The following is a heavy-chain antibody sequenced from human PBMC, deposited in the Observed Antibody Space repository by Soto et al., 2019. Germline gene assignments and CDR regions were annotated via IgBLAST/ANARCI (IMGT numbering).Heavy chain of an antibody. D-gene: IGHD3-9*01. CDR1: GFTFSSYA. V-gene: IGHV3-48*03. CDR3: ARSGAYYDILTGYCPFDY. CDR2: ISSSGSTI. J-gene: IGHJ4*02. Sequence: GGSLRLSCAASGFTFSSYAMNWVRQAPGKGLEWVSYISSSGSTIYYAGSVKGRFTISRDNAKNSLYLQMNSLRAEDTAVYYCARSGAYYDILTGYCPFDYWGQGTLVTVSS.